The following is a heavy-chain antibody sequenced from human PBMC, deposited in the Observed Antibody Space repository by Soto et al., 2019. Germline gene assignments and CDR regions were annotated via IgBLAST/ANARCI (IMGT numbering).Heavy chain of an antibody. Sequence: GGSLRLSCAASGFTFSSYAMSWVRQAPGKGLEWVSGISGSGGTTYYADSVKGRFTISRDNSKNTLFLQMNTLRAEDTAVYYCAKTNGVVVVPAASQFSYFDYWGQGTLVTVSS. J-gene: IGHJ4*02. D-gene: IGHD2-2*01. CDR1: GFTFSSYA. CDR2: ISGSGGTT. V-gene: IGHV3-23*01. CDR3: AKTNGVVVVPAASQFSYFDY.